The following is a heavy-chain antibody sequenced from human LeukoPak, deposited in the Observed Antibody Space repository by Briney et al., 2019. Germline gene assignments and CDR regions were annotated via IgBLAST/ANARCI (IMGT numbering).Heavy chain of an antibody. CDR2: IYHSGST. J-gene: IGHJ6*03. Sequence: SETLSLTCTVSGGSISSYYWSWIRQPPGKGLEWIGYIYHSGSTYYNPSLKSRVTISVDTSKNQFSLKLSSVTAADTAVYYCARHKDYYYSYMDVWGKGTTVTISS. CDR3: ARHKDYYYSYMDV. CDR1: GGSISSYY. V-gene: IGHV4-59*04.